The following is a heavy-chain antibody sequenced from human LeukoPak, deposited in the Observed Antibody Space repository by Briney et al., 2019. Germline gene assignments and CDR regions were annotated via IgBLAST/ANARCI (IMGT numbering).Heavy chain of an antibody. CDR1: GYTFTSYD. CDR3: ARLRRYCSGGSCYFGYYYYYMDV. CDR2: MNPNSGNT. V-gene: IGHV1-8*01. J-gene: IGHJ6*03. D-gene: IGHD2-15*01. Sequence: GASVKVSCKASGYTFTSYDINWVRQATGQGLEWMGWMNPNSGNTGYAQKFQGRVTMTRNTSISTAYMELRSLRSDDTAVYYCARLRRYCSGGSCYFGYYYYYMDVWGKGTTVTVSS.